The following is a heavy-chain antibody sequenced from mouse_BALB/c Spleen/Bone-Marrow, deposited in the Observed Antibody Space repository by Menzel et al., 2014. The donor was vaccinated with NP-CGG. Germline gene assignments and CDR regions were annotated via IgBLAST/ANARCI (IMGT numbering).Heavy chain of an antibody. D-gene: IGHD1-1*01. V-gene: IGHV1-66*01. J-gene: IGHJ2*01. CDR1: GYSFTSYY. Sequence: VKLQESGPELVKPGASVKISCKASGYSFTSYYIHWVKQRPGQGLEWIGWIFPGSGNTKYNEKFKGKATLTADTSSSTAYMQLSSLTSEDPAVYFCARRYGSSRYYFDYWGQGTTLTVSS. CDR3: ARRYGSSRYYFDY. CDR2: IFPGSGNT.